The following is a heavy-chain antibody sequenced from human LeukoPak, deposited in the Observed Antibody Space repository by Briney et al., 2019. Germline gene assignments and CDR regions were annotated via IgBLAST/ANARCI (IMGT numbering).Heavy chain of an antibody. CDR2: ISPSSSYT. D-gene: IGHD2-21*02. CDR3: AKFSPMTASHYFDF. V-gene: IGHV3-11*03. CDR1: GFTFSDYY. J-gene: IGHJ4*02. Sequence: GGSLRLSCAASGFTFSDYYMSWIRQAPGKGLEWVSYISPSSSYTDYADSVKGRFPISRDNAKNSLYLQMNSLRAEDTAVYSCAKFSPMTASHYFDFWGQGTLVTVSS.